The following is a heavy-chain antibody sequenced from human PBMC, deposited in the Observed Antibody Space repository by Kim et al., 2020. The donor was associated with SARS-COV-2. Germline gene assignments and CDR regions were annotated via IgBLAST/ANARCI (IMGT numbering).Heavy chain of an antibody. D-gene: IGHD5-12*01. CDR2: IWYDGSNK. CDR3: ARWQDRDGYNFVHYGMDV. Sequence: GGSLRLSCAASGFTFSSYGMHWVRQAPGKGLEWVAVIWYDGSNKYYADSVKGRFTISRDNSKNTLYLQMNSLRAEDTAVYYCARWQDRDGYNFVHYGMDVWGQGTTVTVSS. CDR1: GFTFSSYG. J-gene: IGHJ6*02. V-gene: IGHV3-33*01.